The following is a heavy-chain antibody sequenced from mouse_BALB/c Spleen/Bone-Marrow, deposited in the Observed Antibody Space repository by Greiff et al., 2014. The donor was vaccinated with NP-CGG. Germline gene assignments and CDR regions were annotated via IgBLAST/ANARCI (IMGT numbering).Heavy chain of an antibody. V-gene: IGHV2-6-4*01. CDR2: IWGGGGT. CDR1: GFSLSRYN. J-gene: IGHJ4*01. Sequence: VMLVESGPGLVAPSQNLSITCTVSGFSLSRYNIHWIRQPPGKGLEWLGMIWGGGGTDHNSALKSRLRISKDNSKSQIFSKINSLQIDDTAMYYCARKDGGYYVMDYWGQGTSVTVSS. CDR3: ARKDGGYYVMDY. D-gene: IGHD2-3*01.